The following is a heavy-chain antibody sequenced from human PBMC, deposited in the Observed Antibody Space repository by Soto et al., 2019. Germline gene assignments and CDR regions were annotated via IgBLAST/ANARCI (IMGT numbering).Heavy chain of an antibody. CDR2: INPNSGGT. J-gene: IGHJ4*02. D-gene: IGHD5-12*01. CDR1: GYTFTGYY. V-gene: IGHV1-2*02. CDR3: ARDWSYGERDGYNPFDY. Sequence: QVQLVQSGAEVKKPGASVKVSCKASGYTFTGYYMHWVRQAPGQGLEWMGWINPNSGGTNYAQKFQGRVTMTRDTSISTAYMELSRLRSDDTAVYYCARDWSYGERDGYNPFDYWGQGTLVTVSS.